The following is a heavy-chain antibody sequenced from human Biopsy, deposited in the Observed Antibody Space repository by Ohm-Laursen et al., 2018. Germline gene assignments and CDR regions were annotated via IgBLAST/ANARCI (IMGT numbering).Heavy chain of an antibody. Sequence: SDTLFLTCTVSGDSVSSGSFYWTWIRQPPGQGLEYIGYIYDRGSTANYNPSLESRVTMSVDMPKNQFSLKLSSVTAADTAIYYCARGMRSSGWPYFDSWGQGTLVTVSS. CDR2: IYDRGSTA. J-gene: IGHJ4*02. CDR3: ARGMRSSGWPYFDS. V-gene: IGHV4-61*01. D-gene: IGHD6-19*01. CDR1: GDSVSSGSFY.